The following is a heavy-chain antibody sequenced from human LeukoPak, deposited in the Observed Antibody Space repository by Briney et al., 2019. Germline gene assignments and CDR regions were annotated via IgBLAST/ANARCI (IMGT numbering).Heavy chain of an antibody. V-gene: IGHV1-46*01. CDR1: GYTFTSYY. D-gene: IGHD3-22*01. CDR2: INPSGGST. CDR3: ARAVGYYYDSSGYYYGX. J-gene: IGHJ4*02. Sequence: GSVKVSCKASGYTFTSYYMHWVRQAPGQGLEWMGIINPSGGSTSYAQKFQGRVTMTRNTSISTAYMELSSLRSEDTAVYYCARAVGYYYDSSGYYYGXXXQGTLVT.